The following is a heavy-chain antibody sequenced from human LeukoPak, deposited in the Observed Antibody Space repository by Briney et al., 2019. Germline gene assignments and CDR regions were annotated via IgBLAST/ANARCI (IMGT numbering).Heavy chain of an antibody. CDR1: GDSVSSNSAA. D-gene: IGHD6-19*01. J-gene: IGHJ5*02. CDR2: TYYRSKWYN. V-gene: IGHV6-1*01. CDR3: AKGNYSSGWTWWFDP. Sequence: SQTLSLTCAISGDSVSSNSAAWNWIRQSPSRGLEWLGRTYYRSKWYNDYAVSAKSRITINPDTSKNQFSLQLNSVTPEDTAVYYCAKGNYSSGWTWWFDPWGQGTLVTVSS.